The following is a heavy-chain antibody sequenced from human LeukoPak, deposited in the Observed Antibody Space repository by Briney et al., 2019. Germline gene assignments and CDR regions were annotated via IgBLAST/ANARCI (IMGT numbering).Heavy chain of an antibody. J-gene: IGHJ5*02. Sequence: SETLSLTCAVSGYSIRSGYYWGWIRQTPGKGLEWIGSFYHGGNTYYNPSLKSQVTISVDTSKNQFSLKLSSVTAADTAVYYCATQGSSWYEKWFDPWGQGTLVTVSS. CDR1: GYSIRSGYY. V-gene: IGHV4-38-2*01. D-gene: IGHD6-13*01. CDR3: ATQGSSWYEKWFDP. CDR2: FYHGGNT.